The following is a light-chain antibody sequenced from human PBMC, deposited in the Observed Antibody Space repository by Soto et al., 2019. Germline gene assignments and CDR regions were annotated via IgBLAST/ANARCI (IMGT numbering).Light chain of an antibody. CDR2: DVT. CDR1: SSDVGRHDF. Sequence: QSVLTQPPSASGSPGQTVTISCTGTSSDVGRHDFVSWYQKHPGKAPQLMIYDVTRRPSGVPVRFSGSKSGNTASLTVSGLQAEDEADYYCSSFAGSNNLVFGGGTKLTVL. V-gene: IGLV2-8*01. CDR3: SSFAGSNNLV. J-gene: IGLJ2*01.